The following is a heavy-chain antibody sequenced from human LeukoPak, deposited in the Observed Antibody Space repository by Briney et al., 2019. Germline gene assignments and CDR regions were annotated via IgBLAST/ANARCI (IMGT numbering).Heavy chain of an antibody. CDR1: GGSFSGYY. Sequence: PSETLSLTCAVYGGSFSGYYWSWIRQPAGKGLEWIGRIHTSGSTNSNPSLKSRVTISVDTSRNQFSLKLSSVTAADTAPYCCARRVSHTRLAKTNAWLRTVYLDYWGQGTLVTVSS. CDR3: ARRVSHTRLAKTNAWLRTVYLDY. D-gene: IGHD1-14*01. CDR2: IHTSGST. J-gene: IGHJ4*02. V-gene: IGHV4-59*10.